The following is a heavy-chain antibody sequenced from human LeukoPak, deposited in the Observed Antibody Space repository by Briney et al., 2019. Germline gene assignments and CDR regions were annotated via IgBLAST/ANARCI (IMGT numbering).Heavy chain of an antibody. Sequence: ASVKVSCKVSGYTLTELSMRWVRQAPGKGLEWMGGFDPENGETIYAQKFQGRVTMTEDTSTDTAYMELSSLRSEDTAVCYCATGSYDSSGYPYAFDIWGQGTMVTVSS. CDR2: FDPENGET. D-gene: IGHD3-22*01. CDR1: GYTLTELS. CDR3: ATGSYDSSGYPYAFDI. V-gene: IGHV1-24*01. J-gene: IGHJ3*02.